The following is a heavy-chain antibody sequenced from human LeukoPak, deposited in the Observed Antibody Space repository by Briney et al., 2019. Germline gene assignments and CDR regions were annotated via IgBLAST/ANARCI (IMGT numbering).Heavy chain of an antibody. D-gene: IGHD5-18*01. CDR3: ATYRYSFGYGN. CDR1: GFTFSDYY. J-gene: IGHJ4*02. V-gene: IGHV3-11*04. Sequence: PGGSLRLSCAASGFTFSDYYMSWVRQAPGKGLEWLSYITNSGNMRYYADSVRGRFTISRDNAKNSLYLQMNSLRAEDTAVYYCATYRYSFGYGNWGQGTLVTVSS. CDR2: ITNSGNMR.